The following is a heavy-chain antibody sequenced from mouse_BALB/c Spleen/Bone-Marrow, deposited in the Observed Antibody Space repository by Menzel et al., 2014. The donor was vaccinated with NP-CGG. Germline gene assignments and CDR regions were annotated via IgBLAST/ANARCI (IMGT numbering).Heavy chain of an antibody. J-gene: IGHJ2*01. CDR2: IYPGNGDT. CDR1: GYAFTSYN. V-gene: IGHV1-12*01. Sequence: QVQLQQSGAELVKPGASVKMSCKASGYAFTSYNMHWVKQTPGRGLEWIGAIYPGNGDTSYNQKFKGKATLTADKSSSTAYMQLSSLTSEDSAVYYCARGGTPYYFDYWGQGTTLTVSS. CDR3: ARGGTPYYFDY. D-gene: IGHD2-14*01.